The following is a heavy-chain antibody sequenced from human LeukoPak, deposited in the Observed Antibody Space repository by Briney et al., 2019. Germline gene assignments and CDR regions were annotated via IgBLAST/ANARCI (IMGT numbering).Heavy chain of an antibody. CDR1: GFTFSSYA. CDR3: AKLGGYFTFDY. Sequence: GGSLRLSCAASGFTFSSYAMSWVRQAPGKGLEWVSAISGSGGSTYYADSVKGRFTIFRDNSENTLYLQMNSLRAEDTAVYYCAKLGGYFTFDYWGQGTLVTVSS. J-gene: IGHJ4*02. D-gene: IGHD2-21*02. V-gene: IGHV3-23*01. CDR2: ISGSGGST.